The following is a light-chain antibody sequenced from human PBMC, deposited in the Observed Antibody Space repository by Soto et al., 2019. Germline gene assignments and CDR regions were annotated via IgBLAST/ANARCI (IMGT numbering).Light chain of an antibody. Sequence: EIVMTQSPATLSLSPGSRSTLSCLASQSINSNLAWYQQKPGQDNRLIIFREYSRATGLQDRFSASGSGTDFNLTISSLQSEDSAIYYCKQYGSSGITLGQGKRLEIK. V-gene: IGKV3-15*01. J-gene: IGKJ5*01. CDR2: REY. CDR1: QSINSN. CDR3: KQYGSSGIT.